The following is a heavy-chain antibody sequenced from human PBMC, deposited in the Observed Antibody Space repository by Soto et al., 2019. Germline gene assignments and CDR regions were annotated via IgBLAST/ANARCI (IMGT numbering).Heavy chain of an antibody. CDR2: IWYDGSNK. Sequence: GGSLRLSCAASGFTFSSYGMHWVRQAPGKGLEWVAVIWYDGSNKYYTDSVKGRFTISRDNSKNTLYLQMNSLRAEDTAVYYCARPVSVAVYYGMDVWGQGTTVTVSS. CDR3: ARPVSVAVYYGMDV. J-gene: IGHJ6*02. V-gene: IGHV3-33*01. D-gene: IGHD6-19*01. CDR1: GFTFSSYG.